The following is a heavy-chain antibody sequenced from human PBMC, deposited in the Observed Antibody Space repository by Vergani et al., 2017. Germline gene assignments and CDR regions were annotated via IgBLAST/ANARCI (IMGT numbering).Heavy chain of an antibody. CDR3: AKDLVVVPAAIRVYVHYYGMDV. J-gene: IGHJ6*02. V-gene: IGHV3-23*01. CDR2: ISGSGGSK. CDR1: GFTFSSYA. Sequence: EVQLLESGGGLVQPGGSLRLSCAASGFTFSSYAMRWVRQAPGKGLEWVAAISGSGGSKYYADSVKGRFTISRDNSKNTLYLQMNSLRAEDTAVYYCAKDLVVVPAAIRVYVHYYGMDVWGQGTTVTVSS. D-gene: IGHD2-2*02.